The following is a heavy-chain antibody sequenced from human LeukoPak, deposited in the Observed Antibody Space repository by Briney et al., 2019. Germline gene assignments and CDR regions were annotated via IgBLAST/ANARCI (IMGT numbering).Heavy chain of an antibody. D-gene: IGHD3-22*01. CDR1: GFTFDDYA. CDR2: ISWNSGSI. CDR3: ARDLPPRYYYDSSGYWDAFDI. J-gene: IGHJ3*02. Sequence: GGSLRLSCAASGFTFDDYAMHWVRQAPGKGLEWVSGISWNSGSIGYADSVKGRFTISRDNARNSLYLQMNSLRAEDTAVYYCARDLPPRYYYDSSGYWDAFDIWGQGTMVTVSS. V-gene: IGHV3-9*01.